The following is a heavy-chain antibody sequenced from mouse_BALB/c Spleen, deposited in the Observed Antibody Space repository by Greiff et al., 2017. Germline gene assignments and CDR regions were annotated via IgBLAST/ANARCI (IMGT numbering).Heavy chain of an antibody. CDR2: IYPYNGGT. D-gene: IGHD1-1*01. Sequence: VQLQQSGPELVKPGASVKISCKASGYTFTDYNMHWVKQSHGKSLEWIGYIYPYNGGTGYNQKFKSKATLTVDNSSSTAYMELRSLTSEDSAVYYCAPHYYGSSLQYFDVWGAGTTVTVSS. J-gene: IGHJ1*01. V-gene: IGHV1S29*02. CDR3: APHYYGSSLQYFDV. CDR1: GYTFTDYN.